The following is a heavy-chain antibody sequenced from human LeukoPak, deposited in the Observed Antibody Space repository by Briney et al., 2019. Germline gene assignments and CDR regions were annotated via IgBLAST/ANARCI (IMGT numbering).Heavy chain of an antibody. V-gene: IGHV3-30-3*01. CDR3: ARDRYYYDSSGYLY. J-gene: IGHJ4*02. Sequence: PGGSLRLSCEASGFTVSSNYMSWVRQAPGKGLEWVAVISYDGSNKYYADSVKGRFTISRDNSKNTLYLQMNSLRAEDTAVYYCARDRYYYDSSGYLYWGQGTLVTVSS. CDR1: GFTVSSNY. CDR2: ISYDGSNK. D-gene: IGHD3-22*01.